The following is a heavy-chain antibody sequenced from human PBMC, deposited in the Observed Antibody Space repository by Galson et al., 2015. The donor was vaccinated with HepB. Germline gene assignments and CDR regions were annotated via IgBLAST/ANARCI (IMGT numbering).Heavy chain of an antibody. CDR1: GGSFSGYY. J-gene: IGHJ6*03. CDR3: ARGGRVVVVPAARYYYYYMDV. Sequence: SETLSLTCAVYGGSFSGYYWSWIRQPPGKGLEWIGEINHSGSTNYNPSLKSRVTISVDTSKNQFSLKLSSVTAADTAAYYCARGGRVVVVPAARYYYYYMDVWGKGTTVTVSS. D-gene: IGHD2-2*01. V-gene: IGHV4-34*01. CDR2: INHSGST.